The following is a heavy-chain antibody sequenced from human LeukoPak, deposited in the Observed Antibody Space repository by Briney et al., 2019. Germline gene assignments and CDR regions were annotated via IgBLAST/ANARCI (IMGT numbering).Heavy chain of an antibody. J-gene: IGHJ4*02. Sequence: PGGSLRLSCTASGFAFSSYAMSWVRQAPGKGLEWVSAISGSGVTTYYADSVMGRFTISRDSSKNTLYVQMNRRRAEDTAVYYCAKANRYYDFWSGYPCFEYWGQGTLVTVSS. CDR2: ISGSGVTT. CDR1: GFAFSSYA. D-gene: IGHD3-3*01. CDR3: AKANRYYDFWSGYPCFEY. V-gene: IGHV3-23*01.